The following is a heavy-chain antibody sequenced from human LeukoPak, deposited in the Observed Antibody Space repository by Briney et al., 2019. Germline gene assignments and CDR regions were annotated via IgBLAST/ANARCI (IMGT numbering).Heavy chain of an antibody. Sequence: ASVRVSCKASGYPFSAHFLNWVRQAPGQRLEWMGWINAGNGYTKYSQKFQGRVTITRDTSASIAYMKLSSLRSEDTAVYYCARDRGVTMVRGVIDGFDYWGQGTLVTVSS. J-gene: IGHJ4*02. CDR2: INAGNGYT. CDR1: GYPFSAHF. V-gene: IGHV1-3*01. D-gene: IGHD3-10*01. CDR3: ARDRGVTMVRGVIDGFDY.